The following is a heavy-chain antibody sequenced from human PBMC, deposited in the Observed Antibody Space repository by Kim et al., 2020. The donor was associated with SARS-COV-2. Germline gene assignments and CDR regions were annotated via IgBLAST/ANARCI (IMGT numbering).Heavy chain of an antibody. D-gene: IGHD6-19*01. V-gene: IGHV1-18*01. CDR2: ISAYNGNT. CDR1: GYSFTSYG. Sequence: ASVKVSCKASGYSFTSYGISWVRQAPGQGLEWMGWISAYNGNTNYAQKLQGRVTMTTDTSTSTAYMELRSLRSDDTAVYYCARDGRAPGIAVAGTFDYWGQGTLVTVSS. J-gene: IGHJ4*02. CDR3: ARDGRAPGIAVAGTFDY.